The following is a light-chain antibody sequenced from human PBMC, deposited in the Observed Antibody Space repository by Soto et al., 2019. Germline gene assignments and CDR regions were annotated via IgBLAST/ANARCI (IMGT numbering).Light chain of an antibody. V-gene: IGLV2-14*01. CDR1: SSDVGGYKY. CDR3: VSFTTSRSYV. J-gene: IGLJ1*01. CDR2: DII. Sequence: QSALTQPASVSGSPGQSITISCTGTSSDVGGYKYVSWYQQYPDKAPKLMIYDIINRPSGVSNRFSGSKSGNTASLTISGLQAEDEADYYCVSFTTSRSYVFGTGTKLTVL.